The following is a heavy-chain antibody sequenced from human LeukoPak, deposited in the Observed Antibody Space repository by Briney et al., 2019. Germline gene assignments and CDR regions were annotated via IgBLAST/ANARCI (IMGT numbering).Heavy chain of an antibody. CDR2: ISSSGSTI. Sequence: PGGSLRLSCAASGFTFSSYEMNWVRQAPGKGLEWVSYISSSGSTIYYADSVKGRFTTSRDNAKNSLYLQMNSLRAEDTAVYYCARVDPDYGGNSGIDYWGQGTLVTVSS. D-gene: IGHD4-23*01. J-gene: IGHJ4*02. V-gene: IGHV3-48*03. CDR1: GFTFSSYE. CDR3: ARVDPDYGGNSGIDY.